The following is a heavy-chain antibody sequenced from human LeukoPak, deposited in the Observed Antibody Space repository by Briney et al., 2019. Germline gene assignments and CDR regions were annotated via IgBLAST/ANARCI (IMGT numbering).Heavy chain of an antibody. CDR2: IYYSGST. CDR3: ARSMVRRLNWFDP. V-gene: IGHV4-30-4*01. D-gene: IGHD3-10*01. Sequence: SETLSLTCTVSGGSISSGDYYWSWIRQPPGQGLEWIWYIYYSGSTYYNPYLKSRVTISVDTTKNQFSLKLSSVTAADTAVYYCARSMVRRLNWFDPWGQGTLVTVSS. CDR1: GGSISSGDYY. J-gene: IGHJ5*02.